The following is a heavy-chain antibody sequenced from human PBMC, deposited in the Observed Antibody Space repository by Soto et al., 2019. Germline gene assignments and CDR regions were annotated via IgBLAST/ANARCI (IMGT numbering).Heavy chain of an antibody. D-gene: IGHD3-3*01. Sequence: QVQLVQSGAEVKKPGASVKVSCKASGYTFTSYDINWVRQATGQGLEWMGWMNPNSGNAGYAQKFQGRVTMTRDTPISPDYMELAILSSDDTAVYYCARSLGLGYFDLWGRGTLVTVPS. CDR2: MNPNSGNA. CDR3: ARSLGLGYFDL. J-gene: IGHJ2*01. CDR1: GYTFTSYD. V-gene: IGHV1-8*01.